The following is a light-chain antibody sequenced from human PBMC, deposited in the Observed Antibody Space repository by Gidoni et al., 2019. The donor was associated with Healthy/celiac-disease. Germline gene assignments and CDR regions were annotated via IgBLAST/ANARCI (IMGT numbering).Light chain of an antibody. CDR3: QPYDSSLSGRVV. J-gene: IGLJ2*01. CDR2: GNS. CDR1: SPNIGAGYD. V-gene: IGLV1-40*01. Sequence: QSVLTQPPSVSGAPGQRVTISCTGSSPNIGAGYDGHWYQQLPGSAPKLLIYGNSNRPSGVPDRFSGSKSGTSAALAITGLQAEDEADYYCQPYDSSLSGRVVFGGGTKLTVL.